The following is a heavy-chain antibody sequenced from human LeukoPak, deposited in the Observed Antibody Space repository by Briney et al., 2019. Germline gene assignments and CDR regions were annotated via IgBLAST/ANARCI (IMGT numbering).Heavy chain of an antibody. CDR2: IYYSGST. Sequence: QVQLQESGPGLVKPSQTLSLTCTVSGGSISRGDYYWSWVRQPPGKGLECIGYIYYSGSTYYNPSLKSRVTISVDTSKNQFSLKLSSVTAADTAVYYCARANVGEDAFDIWGQGTMVTVSS. J-gene: IGHJ3*02. CDR3: ARANVGEDAFDI. V-gene: IGHV4-30-4*08. CDR1: GGSISRGDYY. D-gene: IGHD1-26*01.